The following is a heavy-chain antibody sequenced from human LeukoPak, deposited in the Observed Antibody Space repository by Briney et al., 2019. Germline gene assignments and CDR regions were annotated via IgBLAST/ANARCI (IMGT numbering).Heavy chain of an antibody. Sequence: PGESLRLSCVASGFTFSSYSMNWVRQAPGKGLEWVSCISSTSRYIYYADSVKGRFTISRDNAKNSVYLQMNSLRAEDTAVYYCTRAVAADDFSPGYWGQGTLVTVSS. V-gene: IGHV3-21*01. CDR1: GFTFSSYS. J-gene: IGHJ4*02. CDR2: ISSTSRYI. CDR3: TRAVAADDFSPGY. D-gene: IGHD3/OR15-3a*01.